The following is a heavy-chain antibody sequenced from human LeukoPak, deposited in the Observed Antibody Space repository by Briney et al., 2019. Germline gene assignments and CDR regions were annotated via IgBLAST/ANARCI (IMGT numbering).Heavy chain of an antibody. J-gene: IGHJ6*02. CDR2: IYYSGST. CDR1: GGYISSGGYY. D-gene: IGHD6-13*01. CDR3: ASYKDSSSWYLGRYYYGMDV. V-gene: IGHV4-31*03. Sequence: PSETLSLTCTVSGGYISSGGYYWSWIRQHPGKGLEWVGYIYYSGSTYYNPSLKSRVTISVDTSKNQFSLKLSSVTAADTAVYYCASYKDSSSWYLGRYYYGMDVWGQGTTVTVSS.